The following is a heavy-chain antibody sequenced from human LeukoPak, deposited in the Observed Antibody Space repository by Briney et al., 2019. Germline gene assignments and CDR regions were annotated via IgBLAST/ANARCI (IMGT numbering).Heavy chain of an antibody. CDR1: GGSFSGYY. CDR3: ARTWGISGSYQDY. V-gene: IGHV4-34*01. D-gene: IGHD1-26*01. J-gene: IGHJ4*02. CDR2: INHSGST. Sequence: PSETLSLTCAVYGGSFSGYYWSWIRQPPGKGLGWIGEINHSGSTNYNPSLKSRVTISVDTSKNQFSLKLSSVTAADTAVYYCARTWGISGSYQDYWGQGTLVTVSS.